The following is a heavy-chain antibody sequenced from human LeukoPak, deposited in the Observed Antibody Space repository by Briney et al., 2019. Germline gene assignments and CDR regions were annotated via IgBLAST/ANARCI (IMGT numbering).Heavy chain of an antibody. Sequence: SETLSLTCTVSGGSISSYYWSWIRQPAGKGLEWIGRIYTSGSTNYNPSLKSRVTISVDTSKNQFSLKLSSVTAADTAVYYCARRGYCSSTSCYLYWGQGTLVTVSS. CDR3: ARRGYCSSTSCYLY. V-gene: IGHV4-4*07. J-gene: IGHJ4*02. D-gene: IGHD2-2*01. CDR1: GGSISSYY. CDR2: IYTSGST.